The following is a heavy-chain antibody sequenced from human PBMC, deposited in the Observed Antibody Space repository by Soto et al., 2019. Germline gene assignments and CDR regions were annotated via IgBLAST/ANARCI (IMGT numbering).Heavy chain of an antibody. D-gene: IGHD4-17*01. Sequence: EVQLLEYGGGLVQRGESLRLSCVASGFTFNKYAMTWVRQAPGKGLEWVSSISGGASTTYYADSVRRRFTISRDNSKNTANQNINNLGTEDTAVYYGAPTRFDYGADAVGYWGEGNLVTVAS. CDR1: GFTFNKYA. CDR2: ISGGASTT. J-gene: IGHJ4*01. V-gene: IGHV3-23*01. CDR3: APTRFDYGADAVGY.